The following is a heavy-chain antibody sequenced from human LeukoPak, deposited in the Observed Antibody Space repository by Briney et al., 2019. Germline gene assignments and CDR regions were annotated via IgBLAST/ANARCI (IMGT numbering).Heavy chain of an antibody. V-gene: IGHV3-21*01. J-gene: IGHJ2*01. CDR1: GFTFSSYS. Sequence: PGGSLRLSCAASGFTFSSYSMNWVRQAPGKGLEWVSSISSSSSYIYYADSVRGRFTISRDNAKKSLYLQMNSLRAEDTAVYYCARDGGFGDTDYWYFDLWGRGTLVTVSS. D-gene: IGHD3-3*01. CDR3: ARDGGFGDTDYWYFDL. CDR2: ISSSSSYI.